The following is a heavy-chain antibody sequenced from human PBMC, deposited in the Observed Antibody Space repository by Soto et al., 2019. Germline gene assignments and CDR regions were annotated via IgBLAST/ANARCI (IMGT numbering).Heavy chain of an antibody. CDR2: IYYSGST. CDR1: GGSIISGGSY. J-gene: IGHJ5*02. CDR3: ARTIVVLPATIRPRPLAWFDP. Sequence: QVQLQESGPGLVKPSQTLSLTCTVSGGSIISGGSYWSWIRQHPGKGLEWIGYIYYSGSTYYNPSHKSRVTISVDTSKNQFSLKLSSVTAADTAVYYCARTIVVLPATIRPRPLAWFDPWGQGTLVTVSS. D-gene: IGHD2-2*01. V-gene: IGHV4-31*03.